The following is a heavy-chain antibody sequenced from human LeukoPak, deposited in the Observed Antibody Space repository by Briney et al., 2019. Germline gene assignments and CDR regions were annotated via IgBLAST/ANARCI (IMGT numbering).Heavy chain of an antibody. CDR2: INHSGST. Sequence: PSETLSLICAVYGGSFSGYYWSWIRQPPGKGLEWIGEINHSGSTNYNPSHKSRVTIPVDTSKNQFSLKLSSVTAADTAVYYCARGRYDSSGYYPRTFDYWGQGTLVTVSS. CDR1: GGSFSGYY. V-gene: IGHV4-34*01. J-gene: IGHJ4*02. CDR3: ARGRYDSSGYYPRTFDY. D-gene: IGHD3-22*01.